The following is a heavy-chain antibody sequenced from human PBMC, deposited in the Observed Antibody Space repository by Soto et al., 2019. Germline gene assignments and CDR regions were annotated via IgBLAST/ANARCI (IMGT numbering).Heavy chain of an antibody. D-gene: IGHD1-26*01. V-gene: IGHV3-9*01. CDR3: AREWWELTRYDYYGMDV. CDR1: GCTFDDYA. J-gene: IGHJ6*02. Sequence: PGGSLRLSFAASGCTFDDYAMHWVRQAPGKGLEWVSGINWNSGSIGYADSVKGRFTISRDNAKTSLYLQMNSLRAEDTAVYYCAREWWELTRYDYYGMDVWGQGTTVTVSS. CDR2: INWNSGSI.